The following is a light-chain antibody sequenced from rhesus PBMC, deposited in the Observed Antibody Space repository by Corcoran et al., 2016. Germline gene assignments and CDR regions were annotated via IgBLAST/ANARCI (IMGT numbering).Light chain of an antibody. CDR2: YAS. V-gene: IGKV1S14*01. CDR3: KQHNRYPRT. J-gene: IGKJ1*01. CDR1: QGISNY. Sequence: DIQMTQSPSSLSASVGDTVTITCRASQGISNYLAWYQQKPGKATKPLIYYASNLESGVPSRFSGSGSVKDLTLTISILQPENFAPYYWKQHNRYPRTFGQGTKVEIK.